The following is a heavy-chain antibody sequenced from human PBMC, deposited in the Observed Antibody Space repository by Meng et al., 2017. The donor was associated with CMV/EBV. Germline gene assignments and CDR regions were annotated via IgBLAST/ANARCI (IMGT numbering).Heavy chain of an antibody. CDR3: ARDITPSPVNYYYYYGMDV. J-gene: IGHJ6*02. CDR1: GFTFSSYA. V-gene: IGHV3-30-3*01. CDR2: ISYDGSNK. Sequence: GESLKISYAASGFTFSSYAMHWVRQAPGKGLEWVAVISYDGSNKYYADSVKGRFTISRDNSKNTLYLQMNSLRAEDTAVYYCARDITPSPVNYYYYYGMDVWGQGTTVTVSS. D-gene: IGHD3-16*02.